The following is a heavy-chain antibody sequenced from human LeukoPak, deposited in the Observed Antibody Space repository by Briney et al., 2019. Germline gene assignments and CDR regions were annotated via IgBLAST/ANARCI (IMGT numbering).Heavy chain of an antibody. D-gene: IGHD6-6*01. Sequence: PSDTLSLTCTVSGGSFTTHYWNWLRQPAGKGLAWVGRIYSGGSTNYKSSLKRRVIMSIDTSERQLSRKLSSVTAADTAIYYRARDIGLDYSSSSFASDIWGPGTLVIVSS. CDR2: IYSGGST. V-gene: IGHV4-4*07. J-gene: IGHJ3*02. CDR1: GGSFTTHY. CDR3: ARDIGLDYSSSSFASDI.